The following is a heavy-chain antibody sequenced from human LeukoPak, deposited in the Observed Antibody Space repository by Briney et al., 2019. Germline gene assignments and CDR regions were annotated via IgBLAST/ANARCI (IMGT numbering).Heavy chain of an antibody. V-gene: IGHV3-23*01. CDR1: GFTFSSYG. CDR2: ISGSGGST. D-gene: IGHD1-26*01. J-gene: IGHJ5*02. Sequence: GGSLRLSCAASGFTFSSYGMSWVRQAPGKGLEWVSAISGSGGSTYYADSVKGRFTISRENSKNTLYLQMNSLRAEDTAVYYCATSGGSYWSWGQGTLVTVSS. CDR3: ATSGGSYWS.